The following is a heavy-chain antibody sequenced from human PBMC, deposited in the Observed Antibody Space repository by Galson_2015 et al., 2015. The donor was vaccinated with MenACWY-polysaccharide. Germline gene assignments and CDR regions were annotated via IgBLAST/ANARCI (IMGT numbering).Heavy chain of an antibody. CDR3: ATDGFDWSRVK. CDR1: GFIFSTSG. V-gene: IGHV3-21*01. CDR2: ITSSSTDI. D-gene: IGHD3-9*01. Sequence: SLRLSCAGFGFIFSTSGMSWVRQAPGKGLEWVSSITSSSTDIYYADSLKGRFTISRDDAKNSLYLQMNSLRVEDTAVYYCATDGFDWSRVKWGQGTLFTVSA. J-gene: IGHJ4*02.